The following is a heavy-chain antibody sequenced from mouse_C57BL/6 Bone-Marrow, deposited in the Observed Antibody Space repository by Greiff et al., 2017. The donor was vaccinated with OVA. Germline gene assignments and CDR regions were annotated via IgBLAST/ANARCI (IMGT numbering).Heavy chain of an antibody. CDR2: ISNLAYSI. CDR1: GFTFSDYG. Sequence: EVKVVESGGGLVQPGGSLKLSCAASGFTFSDYGMAWVRQAPRKGPEWVAFISNLAYSIYYADTVTGRFTISRENAKNTLYLEMSSLRSEDTAMYYCARRSYYGNYNAMDYWGQGTSVTVSS. D-gene: IGHD2-1*01. V-gene: IGHV5-15*01. CDR3: ARRSYYGNYNAMDY. J-gene: IGHJ4*01.